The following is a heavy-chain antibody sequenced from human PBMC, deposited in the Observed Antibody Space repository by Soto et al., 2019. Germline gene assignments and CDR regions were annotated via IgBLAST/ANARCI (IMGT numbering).Heavy chain of an antibody. J-gene: IGHJ3*02. V-gene: IGHV4-34*01. CDR3: ASRQPSDAFDI. Sequence: QVQLQQWGAGLLKPSETLSLTCAVYGGSFSGYYWSWIRQPPGKGLEWIGEINHSGSTTYNPSLTSRVTISVDTSKNQFSLKLSSVTAADTAVYYCASRQPSDAFDIWGQGTMVTVSS. CDR2: INHSGST. CDR1: GGSFSGYY. D-gene: IGHD5-18*01.